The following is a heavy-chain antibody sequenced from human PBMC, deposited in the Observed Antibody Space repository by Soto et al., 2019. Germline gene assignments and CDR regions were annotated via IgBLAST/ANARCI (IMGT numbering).Heavy chain of an antibody. V-gene: IGHV3-23*01. CDR1: GFTFSSYA. Sequence: EVQLLESGGALVQPGGSLRLSCAASGFTFSSYAMSWVRQAPGKGLEWVSLISGSGGGTYYADSVKGRFTISRDNVKNTLYLQMNSLRAEDTAVFYCAKYLSNGSPDYWGQGTLVTVSS. CDR3: AKYLSNGSPDY. J-gene: IGHJ4*02. D-gene: IGHD2-8*01. CDR2: ISGSGGGT.